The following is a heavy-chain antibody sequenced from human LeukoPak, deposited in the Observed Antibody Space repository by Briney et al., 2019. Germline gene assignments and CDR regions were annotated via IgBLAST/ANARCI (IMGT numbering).Heavy chain of an antibody. D-gene: IGHD2-2*01. Sequence: GGSLRLSCAASGFTSSSYAMSWVRQAPGKGLEWVSAISGSGGSTYYTDSVKGRFTISRDNSKNTLYLQMNSLRAEDTAVYYCAKAVVVPAAFDYWGQGTLVTVSS. CDR2: ISGSGGST. CDR3: AKAVVVPAAFDY. J-gene: IGHJ4*02. CDR1: GFTSSSYA. V-gene: IGHV3-23*01.